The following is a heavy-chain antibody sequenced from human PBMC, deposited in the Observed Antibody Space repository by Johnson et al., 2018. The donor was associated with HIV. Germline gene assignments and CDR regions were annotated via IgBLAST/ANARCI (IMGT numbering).Heavy chain of an antibody. J-gene: IGHJ3*02. CDR1: GFTFSSYG. D-gene: IGHD3-10*01. CDR3: ARDSRIGTMVLLSDAFDI. CDR2: ISYDGSDK. V-gene: IGHV3-30*03. Sequence: QVQLVEFGGGLVQPGRSLRLSCAASGFTFSSYGMHWVRQAPGKGLECVAVISYDGSDKYQADSVKGRLTISRDNSKNTLYLQMNSLRAEDTAVYYCARDSRIGTMVLLSDAFDIWGQGTMVTVSS.